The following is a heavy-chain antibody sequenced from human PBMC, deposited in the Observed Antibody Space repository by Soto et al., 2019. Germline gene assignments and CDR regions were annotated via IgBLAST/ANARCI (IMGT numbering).Heavy chain of an antibody. CDR2: ITGSGDSK. J-gene: IGHJ4*02. CDR3: AKAFVCTTRAGFEY. CDR1: GFTFSSYA. V-gene: IGHV3-23*01. D-gene: IGHD1-1*01. Sequence: EVQLLESGGGLVQPGGSLRLSCAASGFTFSSYAMSWVRQAPGKGLEWVAAITGSGDSKYYADSVKGRFTVSRDNSKNPRNLQIDSQRAEDTAVYYCAKAFVCTTRAGFEYWGLGNLVTVS.